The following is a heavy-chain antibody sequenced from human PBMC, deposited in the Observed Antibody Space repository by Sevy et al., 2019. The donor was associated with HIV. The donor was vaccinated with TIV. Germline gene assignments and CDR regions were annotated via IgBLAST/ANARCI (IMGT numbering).Heavy chain of an antibody. CDR2: ISNSGSTM. Sequence: GGSLRLSCAASGFTFSNYEMNWVRQVPGKGLEWVSYISNSGSTMYYADSVKGRFTITRENAKKSLYLKMNSLRVEDTAFYYCARNGGAYDKGFDPWGQGTLVTVSS. CDR1: GFTFSNYE. V-gene: IGHV3-48*03. J-gene: IGHJ5*02. D-gene: IGHD3-22*01. CDR3: ARNGGAYDKGFDP.